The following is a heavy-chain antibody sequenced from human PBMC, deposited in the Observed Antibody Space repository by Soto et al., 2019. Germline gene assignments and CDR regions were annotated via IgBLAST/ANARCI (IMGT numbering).Heavy chain of an antibody. Sequence: PSETLSLTCTVSGGSISSYYWHWIRQPPGKGLEWMGYIYYSGSTNYNPSLKSRVTISVDTSKNQFSLKLSSVTAADTAVYYCARVAYCGGDCYSDWYFDLWGRGTLVTVSS. CDR3: ARVAYCGGDCYSDWYFDL. CDR1: GGSISSYY. CDR2: IYYSGST. D-gene: IGHD2-21*02. J-gene: IGHJ2*01. V-gene: IGHV4-59*01.